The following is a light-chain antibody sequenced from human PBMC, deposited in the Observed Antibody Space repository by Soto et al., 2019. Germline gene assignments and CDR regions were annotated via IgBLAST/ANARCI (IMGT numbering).Light chain of an antibody. CDR2: GAS. V-gene: IGKV1-6*01. J-gene: IGKJ1*01. CDR1: QDISDD. CDR3: LQTHNYPLT. Sequence: AIQMTQSPSSLSASVGDRVTITCRASQDISDDVGWYQQTPGKAPKLLISGASRLQSGVPSRFSGSGSGAAFTLTLTSLRPDDSATYYCLQTHNYPLTFGQGTKVEI.